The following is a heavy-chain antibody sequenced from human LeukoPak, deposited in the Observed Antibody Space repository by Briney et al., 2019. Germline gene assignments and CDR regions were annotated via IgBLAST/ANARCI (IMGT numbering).Heavy chain of an antibody. J-gene: IGHJ6*03. Sequence: GASVKVSCKASGYTFSGYHMHWVRQAPGKGLEWMGGFDPEDGETIYAQKFQGRVTMTEDTSTDTAYMELSSLRSEDTAVYYCATGRLLHMDVWGKGTTVTISS. CDR3: ATGRLLHMDV. CDR2: FDPEDGET. CDR1: GYTFSGYH. V-gene: IGHV1-24*01. D-gene: IGHD5-12*01.